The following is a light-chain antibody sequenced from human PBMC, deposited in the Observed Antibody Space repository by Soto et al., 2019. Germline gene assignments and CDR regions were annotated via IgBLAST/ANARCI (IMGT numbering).Light chain of an antibody. J-gene: IGKJ1*01. Sequence: DIQMTQSPSSLSASVGDRVIITCRASQGISNYLAWYQQKPGKVPRLLIYAASTLQSGVPSRFSGSGSGTDFTLTISSLPPEDVANYYCQKYNSGLGTFGQGTKVEIK. CDR2: AAS. V-gene: IGKV1-27*01. CDR3: QKYNSGLGT. CDR1: QGISNY.